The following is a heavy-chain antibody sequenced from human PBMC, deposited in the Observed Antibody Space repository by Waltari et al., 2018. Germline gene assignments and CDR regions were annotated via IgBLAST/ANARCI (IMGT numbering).Heavy chain of an antibody. CDR3: ARDLEPYDAFDI. CDR1: GYTFTTSP. V-gene: IGHV1-2*06. Sequence: QVQLEQSGSELKKPGASVKVSCKASGYTFTTSPINWFPQAPGQGLEWMGRINPNSGGTNYAQKFQGRVTMTRDTSISTAYMELSRLRSDDTAVYYCARDLEPYDAFDIWGQGTMVTVSS. CDR2: INPNSGGT. J-gene: IGHJ3*02.